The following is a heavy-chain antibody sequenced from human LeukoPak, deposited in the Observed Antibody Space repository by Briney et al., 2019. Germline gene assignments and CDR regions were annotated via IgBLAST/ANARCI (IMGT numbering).Heavy chain of an antibody. Sequence: PGGSLRLSCAASGFTFSSYAMSWVRQAPGKGLEWVSAISGSGGSTYYADSVKGRSTISRDNSKNTLYLQMNSLRAEDTAVYYCARDLESYYYDSSTSPNAFDIWGQGTMVTVSS. V-gene: IGHV3-23*01. J-gene: IGHJ3*02. CDR2: ISGSGGST. CDR1: GFTFSSYA. D-gene: IGHD3-22*01. CDR3: ARDLESYYYDSSTSPNAFDI.